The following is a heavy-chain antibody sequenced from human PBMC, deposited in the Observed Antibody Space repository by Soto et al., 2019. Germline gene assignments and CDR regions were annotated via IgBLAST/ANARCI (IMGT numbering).Heavy chain of an antibody. CDR1: GFTFSSYS. V-gene: IGHV3-21*01. J-gene: IGHJ4*02. CDR3: APSPNGWLRFPPQIPPLRDY. D-gene: IGHD5-12*01. CDR2: ISSSSSYI. Sequence: GGSLRLSCAASGFTFSSYSMNWVRQAPGKGLEWVSSISSSSSYIYYADSVKGRFTISRDNAKNSLYLQMNSLRAEDTAVYYCAPSPNGWLRFPPQIPPLRDYWGQGTLVTVSS.